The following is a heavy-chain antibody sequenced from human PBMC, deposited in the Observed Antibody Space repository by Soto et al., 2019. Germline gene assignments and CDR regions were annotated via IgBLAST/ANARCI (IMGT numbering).Heavy chain of an antibody. CDR2: FSLSGTT. J-gene: IGHJ4*02. D-gene: IGHD2-8*02. V-gene: IGHV4-4*07. CDR3: ARGMTPPGAPAWYSFDS. Sequence: GKGLEWIGRFSLSGTTNYSPSLRSRVTMSADVSKNQFSLRLTSVTAADTALYYCARGMTPPGAPAWYSFDSCGPGILVT.